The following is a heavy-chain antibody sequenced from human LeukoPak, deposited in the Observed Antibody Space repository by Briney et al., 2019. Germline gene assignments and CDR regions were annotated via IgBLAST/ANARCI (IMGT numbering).Heavy chain of an antibody. CDR1: GFTVSSNY. J-gene: IGHJ4*02. Sequence: QPGGSLRLSYAASGFTVSSNYMSWVRQAPGKGLEWVSIIYSGGSTYYADSVRGRFTISRDNSNNTLYLQMNSLRAEDTAVYYCARGGSSSRTLSFAYWGQGTLVTVSS. V-gene: IGHV3-53*01. D-gene: IGHD6-13*01. CDR3: ARGGSSSRTLSFAY. CDR2: IYSGGST.